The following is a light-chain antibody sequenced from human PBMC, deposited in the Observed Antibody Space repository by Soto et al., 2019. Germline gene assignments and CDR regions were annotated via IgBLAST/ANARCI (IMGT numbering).Light chain of an antibody. Sequence: EIVLTQSPGTLSLSPGERATLSCRASQSVSSSFLAWYQQRPGQAPRLLIYAASNTAPGIPDRFSGSGSGTDFTLAISSLQAEDVAVYYCQQYYSSPETFGQGTKLEIK. CDR2: AAS. CDR1: QSVSSSF. CDR3: QQYYSSPET. V-gene: IGKV3-20*01. J-gene: IGKJ2*01.